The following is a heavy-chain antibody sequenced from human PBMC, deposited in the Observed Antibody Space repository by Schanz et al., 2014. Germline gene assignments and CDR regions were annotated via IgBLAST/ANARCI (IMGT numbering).Heavy chain of an antibody. CDR3: AKDENWALTDY. Sequence: QVQLVESGGGVVQPGRSLRLSCAASGFTFSAYGMHWVRQAPGKGLEWVAVIWFDGNNKFYADSVKGRFTISRDNSKNTVYLQMNSLRPEDTAVYYCAKDENWALTDYWGQGTLVTVSS. V-gene: IGHV3-33*06. CDR1: GFTFSAYG. D-gene: IGHD7-27*01. CDR2: IWFDGNNK. J-gene: IGHJ4*02.